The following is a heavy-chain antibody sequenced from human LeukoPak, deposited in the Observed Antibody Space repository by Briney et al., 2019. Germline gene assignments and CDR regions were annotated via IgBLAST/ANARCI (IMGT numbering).Heavy chain of an antibody. Sequence: GGSLRLSCAASGFTFDDYAMHWARQAPGKGLEWVSGISWNSGSIGYADSVKGRFTISRDNAKNSLYLQMNSLRAEDTALYYCAKDPPGGWSNHDAFDIWGQGTMVTVSS. CDR3: AKDPPGGWSNHDAFDI. D-gene: IGHD6-19*01. V-gene: IGHV3-9*01. CDR2: ISWNSGSI. CDR1: GFTFDDYA. J-gene: IGHJ3*02.